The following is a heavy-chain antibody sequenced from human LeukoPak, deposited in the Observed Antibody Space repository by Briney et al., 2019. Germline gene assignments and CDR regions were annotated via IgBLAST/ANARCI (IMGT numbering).Heavy chain of an antibody. CDR3: AKDPGLTTVIMYYFAY. V-gene: IGHV3-30*18. D-gene: IGHD4-11*01. CDR2: ISYDGSNK. Sequence: PGGSLRLSCAAPGFTFSSYGMHWVRQAPGKGLEWVAVISYDGSNKYYADSVKGRFTISRDNFKNTLYLQMNSLRAEDTAVYYCAKDPGLTTVIMYYFAYWGQGTLVTVSS. J-gene: IGHJ4*02. CDR1: GFTFSSYG.